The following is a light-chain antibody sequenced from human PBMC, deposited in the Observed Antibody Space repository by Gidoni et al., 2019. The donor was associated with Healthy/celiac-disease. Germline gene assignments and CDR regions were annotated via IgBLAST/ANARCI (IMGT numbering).Light chain of an antibody. V-gene: IGKV3-20*01. CDR1: QSVSSSY. Sequence: EIVFTQSPGTLSWSPGERATLSCRASQSVSSSYLAWYQQTPGQAPRLLIDGASGRATGIRDRFSGSGSGTDFTLSISRLEPEDFAVYYCQQYGRSPLTFGGGTKVEIK. CDR3: QQYGRSPLT. J-gene: IGKJ4*01. CDR2: GAS.